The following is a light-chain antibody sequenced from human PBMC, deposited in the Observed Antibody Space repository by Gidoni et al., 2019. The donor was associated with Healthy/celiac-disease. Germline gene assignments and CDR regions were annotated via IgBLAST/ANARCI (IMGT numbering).Light chain of an antibody. CDR3: QQYGNSPFT. V-gene: IGKV3-20*01. J-gene: IGKJ3*01. CDR1: QSVNSSY. CDR2: GAS. Sequence: IVLTRSPATLSVSPGERATLSCRASQSVNSSYLAWYPQKPGQAPRLLIYGASSRATGIPDRFSGSGSGTDFTLTISRLEPEDVAVYYCQQYGNSPFTFGPGTKVDIK.